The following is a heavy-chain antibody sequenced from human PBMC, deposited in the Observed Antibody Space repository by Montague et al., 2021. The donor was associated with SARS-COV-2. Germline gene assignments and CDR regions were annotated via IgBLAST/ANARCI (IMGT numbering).Heavy chain of an antibody. J-gene: IGHJ6*02. CDR2: INHSGST. D-gene: IGHD3-10*01. CDR3: ARVRYYGSGTCLGMDV. CDR1: GGSFSGYY. V-gene: IGHV4-34*01. Sequence: SETLSLTCAVYGGSFSGYYWSWIRQPPGKGLEWMGEINHSGSTNYNPSLKSRVTISVDTSKNQFSLKLSSVTAADTAVYYCARVRYYGSGTCLGMDVWGQGTTVTVSS.